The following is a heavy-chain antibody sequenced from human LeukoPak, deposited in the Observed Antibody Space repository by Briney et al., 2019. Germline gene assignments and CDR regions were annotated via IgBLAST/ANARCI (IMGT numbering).Heavy chain of an antibody. V-gene: IGHV3-74*01. Sequence: PGGSPRLFCAASGFTFSSYWMHWVRQAPGKGLVWVSRVNNDGSTTNYADSVKGRFTISRDNSKNTLYLQMNSLRAEDTAVYYCAKDHGMATIKRFDYWGQGTLVTVSS. J-gene: IGHJ4*02. CDR2: VNNDGSTT. CDR3: AKDHGMATIKRFDY. D-gene: IGHD5-24*01. CDR1: GFTFSSYW.